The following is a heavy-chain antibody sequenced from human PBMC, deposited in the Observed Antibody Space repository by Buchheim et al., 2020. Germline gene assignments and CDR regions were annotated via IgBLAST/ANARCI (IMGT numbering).Heavy chain of an antibody. Sequence: EVQLVDSGGGLVQPGGSLRLSCAASGFTFSSYWMHWVRQAPGKGPVWVSRINTDGTDTSYADYVKGRFTISRDNDRNTLYLQMNSLEAEDTAVYFCARGGTSGSLDYWGQGTL. V-gene: IGHV3-74*01. CDR2: INTDGTDT. J-gene: IGHJ4*02. CDR1: GFTFSSYW. D-gene: IGHD3-10*01. CDR3: ARGGTSGSLDY.